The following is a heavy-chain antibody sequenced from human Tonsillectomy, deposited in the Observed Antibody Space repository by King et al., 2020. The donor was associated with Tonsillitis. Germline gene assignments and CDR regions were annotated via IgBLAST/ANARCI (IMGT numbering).Heavy chain of an antibody. V-gene: IGHV4-59*12. CDR3: AREAVVVVRATYYYYVMDV. Sequence: VQLQESGPGLVKPSETLSLTCTVSGGSISSYYWSWIRQPPGKGLEWIGYIYYSGSTNYNPSLKSRVTTSVDTSKNQFSLKLSSVTAADTAVYYCAREAVVVVRATYYYYVMDVWAQGTTVTVSS. J-gene: IGHJ6*02. CDR1: GGSISSYY. CDR2: IYYSGST. D-gene: IGHD1-26*01.